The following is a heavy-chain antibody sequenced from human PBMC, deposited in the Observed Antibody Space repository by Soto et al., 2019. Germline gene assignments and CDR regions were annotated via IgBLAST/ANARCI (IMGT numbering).Heavy chain of an antibody. J-gene: IGHJ6*02. Sequence: SETLSLTCTVSGGSISSGGYYWSWIRQHPGKGLEWIGYIYYSGSTYYNPSLKSRVTISVDTSKNQFSLKLSSVTAADTAVYYCARVAPGYSSSWYPYYYGMDVWGQGTTVTVSS. CDR1: GGSISSGGYY. V-gene: IGHV4-31*03. CDR3: ARVAPGYSSSWYPYYYGMDV. CDR2: IYYSGST. D-gene: IGHD6-13*01.